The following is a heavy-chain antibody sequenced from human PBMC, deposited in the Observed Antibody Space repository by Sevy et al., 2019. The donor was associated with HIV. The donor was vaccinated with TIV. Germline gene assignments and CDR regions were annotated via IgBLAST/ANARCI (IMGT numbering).Heavy chain of an antibody. Sequence: GGSLRLSCAASGFTFSSYAMSWVRQAPGKGLEWVSAISGSGGSTYYADSVKGRFTISRDNSKNTLYLQMNSLRAEDTAVYYCAKRGGYYDSSGYYEGYYFDYWGQRTLVTVSS. CDR2: ISGSGGST. J-gene: IGHJ4*02. V-gene: IGHV3-23*01. CDR3: AKRGGYYDSSGYYEGYYFDY. CDR1: GFTFSSYA. D-gene: IGHD3-22*01.